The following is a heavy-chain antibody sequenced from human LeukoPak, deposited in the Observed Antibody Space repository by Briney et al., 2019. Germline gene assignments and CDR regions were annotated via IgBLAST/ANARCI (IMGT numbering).Heavy chain of an antibody. V-gene: IGHV3-21*01. CDR3: ARHLSGITGYTYGRGIDY. J-gene: IGHJ4*02. Sequence: GGSLRLSCAASGFTFSSYSMNWVRQAPGKGLEWVSSISSSSSYIYYADSVKGRFTISRDNAKTSLYLQMNSLRAEDTAVYYCARHLSGITGYTYGRGIDYRGQGTLVTVSS. CDR2: ISSSSSYI. D-gene: IGHD5-18*01. CDR1: GFTFSSYS.